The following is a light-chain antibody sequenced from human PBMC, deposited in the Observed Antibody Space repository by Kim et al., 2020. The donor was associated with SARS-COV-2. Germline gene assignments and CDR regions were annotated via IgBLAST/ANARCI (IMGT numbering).Light chain of an antibody. Sequence: AIQLTQSPSSLSASVGDRVTITCRASQGISSALAWYQQKPGKTPKLLISDASSLKSGVPSRFSGSGSGTDFTLTISSLQPEDFATYYCQQFNNYPLVTFGGGTKVDIK. J-gene: IGKJ4*01. CDR2: DAS. V-gene: IGKV1D-13*01. CDR3: QQFNNYPLVT. CDR1: QGISSA.